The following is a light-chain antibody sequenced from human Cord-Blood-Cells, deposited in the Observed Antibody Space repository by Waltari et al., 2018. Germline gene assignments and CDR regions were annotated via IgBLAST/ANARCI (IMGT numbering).Light chain of an antibody. CDR3: QQRSNWPPFT. CDR2: DAS. CDR1: QSVSSY. Sequence: EIVFTQSPATLSLSPGERATLPCRASQSVSSYLAWYQQKPGQAPRLLIYDASNMATGIPARFSGSGSGTDFTLTISSLEPEDFAVYYCQQRSNWPPFTFGPGTKVDIK. V-gene: IGKV3-11*01. J-gene: IGKJ3*01.